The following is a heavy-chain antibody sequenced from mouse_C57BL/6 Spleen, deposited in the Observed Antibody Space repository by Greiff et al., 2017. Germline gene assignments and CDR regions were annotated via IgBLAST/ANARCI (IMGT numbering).Heavy chain of an antibody. D-gene: IGHD2-5*01. CDR2: IYPGSGST. CDR3: ARRSYYSNYDYAMDY. CDR1: GYTFTSYW. J-gene: IGHJ4*01. V-gene: IGHV1-55*01. Sequence: QVHVKQPGAELVKPGASVKMSCKASGYTFTSYWITWVKQRPGQGLEWIGDIYPGSGSTNYNEKFKSKATLTVDTSSSTAYMQLSSLTSEDSAVYYCARRSYYSNYDYAMDYWGQGTSVTVSS.